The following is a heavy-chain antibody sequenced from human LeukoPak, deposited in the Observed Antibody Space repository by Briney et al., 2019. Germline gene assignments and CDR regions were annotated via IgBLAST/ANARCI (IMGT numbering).Heavy chain of an antibody. Sequence: GGSLRLSCAASGFTFSSYAMHWVRQAPGKGLEWVAVISYDGSNKYYADSVKGRFTISRDNSKNTLYLQINSLRAEDTAVYYCARDYYDSSGNFDYWGQGTLVTVSS. D-gene: IGHD3-22*01. CDR1: GFTFSSYA. V-gene: IGHV3-30-3*01. CDR2: ISYDGSNK. CDR3: ARDYYDSSGNFDY. J-gene: IGHJ4*02.